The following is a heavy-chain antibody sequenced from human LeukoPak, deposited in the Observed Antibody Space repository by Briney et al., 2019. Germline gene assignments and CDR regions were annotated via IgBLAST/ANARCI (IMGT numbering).Heavy chain of an antibody. CDR1: GGTFSSYA. CDR2: IIPIFGTA. J-gene: IGHJ4*02. Sequence: SVKVSCKASGGTFSSYAISWVRQAPGQGLEWMGGIIPIFGTANYAQKFQGRVTITADKSTSTAYMELSSPRSEDTAVYYCARGHPYSSGWFGYFDYWGQGTLVTVSS. CDR3: ARGHPYSSGWFGYFDY. D-gene: IGHD6-19*01. V-gene: IGHV1-69*06.